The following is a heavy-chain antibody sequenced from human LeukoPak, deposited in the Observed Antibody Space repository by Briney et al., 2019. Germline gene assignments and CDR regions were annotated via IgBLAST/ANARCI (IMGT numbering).Heavy chain of an antibody. J-gene: IGHJ4*02. CDR1: GFTFSSYA. Sequence: TTGGSLRLSCAASGFTFSSYAMSWVRQAPGKGLEWVSSISSSSSYIYYADSVKGRFTISRDNAKNSLYLQMNSLRAEDTAVYYCARDRYDGSGFDYWGQGTLVTVSS. D-gene: IGHD3-10*01. CDR3: ARDRYDGSGFDY. CDR2: ISSSSSYI. V-gene: IGHV3-21*01.